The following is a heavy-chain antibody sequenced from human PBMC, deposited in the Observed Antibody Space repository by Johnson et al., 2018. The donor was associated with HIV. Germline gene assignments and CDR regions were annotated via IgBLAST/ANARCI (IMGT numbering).Heavy chain of an antibody. J-gene: IGHJ3*02. CDR3: ARDGAQQLARDAFDI. V-gene: IGHV3-30*19. D-gene: IGHD6-13*01. CDR2: IWYDGSNK. Sequence: QVLLVESGGGVVQPGRSLRLSCAASGFTFSSYGMHWVRQAPGKGLEWVAVIWYDGSNKYYADSVKGRFTISRDNSKNTLYLQMNSLRAEDTAVYYCARDGAQQLARDAFDIWGQGTMVTVSS. CDR1: GFTFSSYG.